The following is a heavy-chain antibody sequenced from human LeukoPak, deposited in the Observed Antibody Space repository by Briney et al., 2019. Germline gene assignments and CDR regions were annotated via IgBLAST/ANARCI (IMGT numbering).Heavy chain of an antibody. CDR3: ARGALDITFRHAFDI. Sequence: GGSLTLSCAASGFTVSSKYMSWVRQAPGKGLEWVSVIYSGGSTYYADSLKGRFTISRDNSKNTLYLQMNSLRAEDTAVYYCARGALDITFRHAFDIWGQGTMVTVSS. J-gene: IGHJ3*02. D-gene: IGHD2-15*01. CDR2: IYSGGST. CDR1: GFTVSSKY. V-gene: IGHV3-53*01.